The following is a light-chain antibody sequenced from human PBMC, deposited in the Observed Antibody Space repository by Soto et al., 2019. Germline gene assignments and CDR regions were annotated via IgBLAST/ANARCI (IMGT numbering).Light chain of an antibody. V-gene: IGKV3-20*01. CDR1: QSITNPY. CDR2: DIS. J-gene: IGKJ1*01. Sequence: VLTQSTGTLSLSPGDRATLFCRARQSITNPYIAWYNQKPGQAARILIYDISSRATGITDRSSGSVSGTFFTLTITRLEPEFFAVYYYQQYGSSPTTFGQGTKVDI. CDR3: QQYGSSPTT.